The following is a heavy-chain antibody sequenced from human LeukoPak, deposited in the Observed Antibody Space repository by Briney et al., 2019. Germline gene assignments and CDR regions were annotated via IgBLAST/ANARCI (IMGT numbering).Heavy chain of an antibody. J-gene: IGHJ4*02. D-gene: IGHD2-2*01. Sequence: GRSLRLSCAASGFTFDDYAMHWVRHAPGKGLEWVSGISWNSGSIGYADSVKGRFTISRDNAKNSLYLQMNSLRAEDTALYYCAKDMGDCSSTSCSTYWGQGTLVTVSS. CDR3: AKDMGDCSSTSCSTY. V-gene: IGHV3-9*01. CDR1: GFTFDDYA. CDR2: ISWNSGSI.